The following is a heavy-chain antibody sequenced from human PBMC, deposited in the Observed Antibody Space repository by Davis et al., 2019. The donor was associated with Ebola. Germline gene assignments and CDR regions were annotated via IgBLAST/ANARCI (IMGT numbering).Heavy chain of an antibody. D-gene: IGHD3-10*01. Sequence: ASVKVSCKASGYTFTSYGISWVRQAPGQGLEWMGMINSRVGSTINAQKFQGRVTMTRDTSTSTVYMELSSLRSEDTAVYFCARAPTWSEINYYCLDYWGQGTLVTVSS. V-gene: IGHV1-46*01. CDR1: GYTFTSYG. J-gene: IGHJ4*02. CDR2: INSRVGST. CDR3: ARAPTWSEINYYCLDY.